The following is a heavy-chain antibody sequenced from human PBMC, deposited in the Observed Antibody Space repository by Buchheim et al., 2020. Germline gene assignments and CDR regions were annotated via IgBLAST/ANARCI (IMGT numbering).Heavy chain of an antibody. CDR3: AKAPHFYNGRTNFDY. J-gene: IGHJ4*02. V-gene: IGHV3-23*01. D-gene: IGHD2-8*01. CDR2: IGASGDTT. Sequence: EVQVLESGGGLVQPGGSLRLSCAASGFTFSSCAMTWVRQAPGKGLEWVSAIGASGDTTYYADSVKGRLTIPRENSMNTLDLQMNSLRVEDTAVYYCAKAPHFYNGRTNFDYWGQGTL. CDR1: GFTFSSCA.